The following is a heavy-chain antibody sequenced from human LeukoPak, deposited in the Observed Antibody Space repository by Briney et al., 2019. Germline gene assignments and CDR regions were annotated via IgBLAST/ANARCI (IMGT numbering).Heavy chain of an antibody. D-gene: IGHD4-11*01. CDR2: IYYSGST. V-gene: IGHV4-39*07. J-gene: IGHJ6*03. CDR3: ARAALQWDYYMDV. Sequence: SETLSLTCTVSGDSISSTNYYWGWIRQPPGKGLEWIGSIYYSGSTYYNPSLESRVTISVDTSKNQFSLKLSSVTAADTAVYYCARAALQWDYYMDVWGKGTTVTVSS. CDR1: GDSISSTNYY.